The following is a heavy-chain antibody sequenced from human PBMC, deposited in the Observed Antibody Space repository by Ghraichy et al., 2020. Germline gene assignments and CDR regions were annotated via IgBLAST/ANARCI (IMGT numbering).Heavy chain of an antibody. J-gene: IGHJ4*02. Sequence: GGSLRLSCAASGFTFRNYEMNWVRQAPGKGLEWVSYIRSSGSEIYYADSVKGRFTISRDNAKNSLYLQMNNLRAEDTGVYYCASLSGGDYWGQGTLVTVSS. CDR3: ASLSGGDY. V-gene: IGHV3-48*03. CDR1: GFTFRNYE. D-gene: IGHD4-23*01. CDR2: IRSSGSEI.